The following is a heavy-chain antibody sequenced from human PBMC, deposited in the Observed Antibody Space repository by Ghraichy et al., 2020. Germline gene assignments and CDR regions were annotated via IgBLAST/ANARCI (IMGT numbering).Heavy chain of an antibody. CDR1: GFTFSSYW. D-gene: IGHD3-22*01. CDR3: ARDPQTWLPQYYFDY. CDR2: IKQDGSEK. J-gene: IGHJ4*02. V-gene: IGHV3-7*01. Sequence: LSLTCAASGFTFSSYWMSWVRQAPGKGLEWVANIKQDGSEKYYVDSVKGRFTISRDNAKNSLYLQMNSLRAEDTAVYYCARDPQTWLPQYYFDYWGQGTLVTVSS.